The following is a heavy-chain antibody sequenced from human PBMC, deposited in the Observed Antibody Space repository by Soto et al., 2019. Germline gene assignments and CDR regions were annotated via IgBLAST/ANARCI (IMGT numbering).Heavy chain of an antibody. D-gene: IGHD3-9*01. V-gene: IGHV1-18*01. CDR2: ISAYNGNT. CDR1: GYTFTSYG. J-gene: IGHJ4*02. CDR3: ARLEGLATISYYFDF. Sequence: ASVKVSCKASGYTFTSYGISWVRQAPGQGLEWMGWISAYNGNTNYSQKLQGRVTMTTDTSTSTAYMELRSLRSDDTVVYFCARLEGLATISYYFDFWGPGALVTVSS.